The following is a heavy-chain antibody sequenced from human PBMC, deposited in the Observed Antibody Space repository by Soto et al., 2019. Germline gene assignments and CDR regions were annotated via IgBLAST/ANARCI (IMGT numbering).Heavy chain of an antibody. Sequence: QVPLVQSGAEVKKPGASVKVSCKVSGYTLTELSMHWVRQAPGKGLEWMGGFDPEDGETIYAQKFQGRVTMTEDTSTDTSYMELSSLRSEDTAVYYCATDKILEWLFRPVAFDIWGQGTMVTVSS. J-gene: IGHJ3*02. CDR2: FDPEDGET. V-gene: IGHV1-24*01. CDR3: ATDKILEWLFRPVAFDI. CDR1: GYTLTELS. D-gene: IGHD3-3*01.